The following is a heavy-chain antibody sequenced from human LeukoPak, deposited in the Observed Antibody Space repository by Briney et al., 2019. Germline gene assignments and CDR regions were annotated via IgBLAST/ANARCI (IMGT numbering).Heavy chain of an antibody. Sequence: GGSLRLSCAASGITFSSNAMSWVRQAPGKGLEWVSCITGSGDSPYYTESVKGRFTISRDNSKNTLYLEMNSLRAEDTAVYYCARVFRYAQGFPFDYWGQGTLVTVSS. CDR1: GITFSSNA. D-gene: IGHD2-2*01. CDR3: ARVFRYAQGFPFDY. CDR2: ITGSGDSP. V-gene: IGHV3-23*01. J-gene: IGHJ4*02.